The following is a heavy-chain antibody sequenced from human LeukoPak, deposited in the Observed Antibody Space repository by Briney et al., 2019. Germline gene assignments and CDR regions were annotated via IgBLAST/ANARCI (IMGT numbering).Heavy chain of an antibody. CDR3: GGYYNSWYVY. CDR2: ISGSGGST. V-gene: IGHV3-23*01. Sequence: GGSLRLSCAASGFTFSSYAMSWVRQAPGKGLEWVSAISGSGGSTYYADSVKGRFNISRDNSKNTLYLQMNSLRAEDTAVYYCGGYYNSWYVYWGQGTLVTVSS. D-gene: IGHD6-13*01. J-gene: IGHJ4*02. CDR1: GFTFSSYA.